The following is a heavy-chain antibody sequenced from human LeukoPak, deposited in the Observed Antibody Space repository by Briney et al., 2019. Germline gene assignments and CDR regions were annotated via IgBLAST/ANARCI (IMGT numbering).Heavy chain of an antibody. CDR2: IIPIFGTA. V-gene: IGHV1-69*13. CDR3: ARDGANYYDSSGSIY. CDR1: GGTFSSYA. Sequence: GASVKVSCKASGGTFSSYAISWVRQAPGQGLELMGGIIPIFGTANYAQKFQGRVTITADESTSTAYMELSSLRSEDTAVYYCARDGANYYDSSGSIYWGQGTLVTVSS. D-gene: IGHD3-22*01. J-gene: IGHJ4*02.